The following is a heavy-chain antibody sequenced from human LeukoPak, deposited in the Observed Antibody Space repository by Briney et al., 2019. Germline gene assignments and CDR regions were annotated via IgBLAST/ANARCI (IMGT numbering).Heavy chain of an antibody. CDR2: INPNSGGT. CDR3: ARADAYCGGDCYPEN. D-gene: IGHD2-21*02. J-gene: IGHJ4*02. CDR1: GYTFTGYY. V-gene: IGHV1-2*02. Sequence: GASVKVSCKASGYTFTGYYMHWVRQAPGQGLEWMGWINPNSGGTDYAQKFQGRVTMTRDTSISTAYMELSRLRSDDTAVYYCARADAYCGGDCYPENWGRGTLVTVSS.